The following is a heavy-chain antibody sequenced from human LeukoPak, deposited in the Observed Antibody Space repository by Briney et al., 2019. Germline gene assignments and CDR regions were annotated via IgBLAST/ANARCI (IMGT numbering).Heavy chain of an antibody. CDR1: GFTFSSYA. CDR3: AKDRDIAVRPYYFDY. V-gene: IGHV3-23*01. Sequence: GGSLRLSCAASGFTFSSYAMSWVRQAPGKGLEWVSGMSGSGGRTYYADSVKGRFTIPRDNSKNTLSLQMNSLRAEDTAVYYCAKDRDIAVRPYYFDYWGQGTLVTVSS. J-gene: IGHJ4*02. D-gene: IGHD6-6*01. CDR2: MSGSGGRT.